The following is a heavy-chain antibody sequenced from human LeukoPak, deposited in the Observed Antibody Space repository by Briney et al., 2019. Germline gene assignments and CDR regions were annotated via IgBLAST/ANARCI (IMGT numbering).Heavy chain of an antibody. CDR1: GGSFSGYY. CDR3: ARERYSGYIDY. CDR2: ISSSGSTI. J-gene: IGHJ4*02. Sequence: LSLTCAVYGGSFSGYYWSWIRQAPGKGLEWVSYISSSGSTIYYADSVKGRFTISRDNAKNSLYMQMNSLRAEDTAVYYCARERYSGYIDYWGQGTLVTVSS. V-gene: IGHV3-11*01. D-gene: IGHD1-26*01.